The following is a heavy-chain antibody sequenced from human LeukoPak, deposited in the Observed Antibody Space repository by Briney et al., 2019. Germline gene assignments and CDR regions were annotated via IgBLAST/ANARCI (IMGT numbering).Heavy chain of an antibody. D-gene: IGHD2-2*01. Sequence: SSETLSLSCAVSGVSVSSSNWWTWVRQPPGKGLEWIGEIYLSGSTNYNPSLKSRVTISIDKSKNQFSLKLSSMTAADTAVYYCARGGVIPADWGQGTLVTVSS. V-gene: IGHV4-4*02. CDR1: GVSVSSSNW. CDR3: ARGGVIPAD. J-gene: IGHJ4*02. CDR2: IYLSGST.